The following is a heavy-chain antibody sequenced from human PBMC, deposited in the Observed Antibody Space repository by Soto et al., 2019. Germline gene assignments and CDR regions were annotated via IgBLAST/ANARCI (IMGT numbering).Heavy chain of an antibody. D-gene: IGHD6-19*01. V-gene: IGHV4-39*01. Sequence: AETLSLTCTVSGGSISSSSYYWVWIRHPPGKGLEWIGSIYYSGSTYYNPSLKSRVTISIDTSKNQFSLKLSSVTAADTAVYYCARRSAGESSGFALDYWGQGTLVTVSS. CDR2: IYYSGST. CDR3: ARRSAGESSGFALDY. J-gene: IGHJ4*02. CDR1: GGSISSSSYY.